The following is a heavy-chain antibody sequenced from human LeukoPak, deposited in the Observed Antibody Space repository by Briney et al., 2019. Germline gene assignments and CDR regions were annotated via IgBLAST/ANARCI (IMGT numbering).Heavy chain of an antibody. CDR1: GYTFTGYY. CDR3: ARSYYDSSGYTRRYSWFDP. Sequence: GASVKVSCKASGYTFTGYYMHWVRQAPGQGLEWMGWINPNSGGTNYAQKFQGRVTMTRDTSISTAYMELSRLRSDDTAVYYCARSYYDSSGYTRRYSWFDPWGQGTLVTVSS. CDR2: INPNSGGT. D-gene: IGHD3-22*01. V-gene: IGHV1-2*02. J-gene: IGHJ5*02.